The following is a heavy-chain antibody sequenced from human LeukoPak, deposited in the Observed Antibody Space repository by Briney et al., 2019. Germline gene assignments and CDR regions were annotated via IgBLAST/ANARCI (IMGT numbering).Heavy chain of an antibody. CDR2: INPNSGGT. D-gene: IGHD3-16*02. Sequence: GASVKVSCKASGYTFTNYAINWVRQAPGQGLEWMGWINPNSGGTKYGQKFQGRVTMTRDTSTSTAYMELNRLTSDDSAVYYCARDEGGFWDYIWATYRHDAFDIWGQGTMVTVSS. CDR1: GYTFTNYA. CDR3: ARDEGGFWDYIWATYRHDAFDI. J-gene: IGHJ3*02. V-gene: IGHV1-2*02.